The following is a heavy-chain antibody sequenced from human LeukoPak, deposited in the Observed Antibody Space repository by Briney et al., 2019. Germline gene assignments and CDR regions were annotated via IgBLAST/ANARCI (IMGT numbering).Heavy chain of an antibody. CDR2: ISGSGGST. D-gene: IGHD6-19*01. CDR1: GFTFSNYA. Sequence: GGSLRLSCAASGFTFSNYAMSWVRQAPGKGLEWVSVISGSGGSTYYADSVKGRFTISRDTSKNTLYLQMNSLRAEDTAVYYCASRAIAVANARGQGTLVTVSS. V-gene: IGHV3-23*01. CDR3: ASRAIAVANA. J-gene: IGHJ4*02.